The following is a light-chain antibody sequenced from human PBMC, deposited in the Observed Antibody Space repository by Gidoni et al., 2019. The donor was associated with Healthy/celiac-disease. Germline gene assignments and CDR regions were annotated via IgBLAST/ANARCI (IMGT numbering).Light chain of an antibody. CDR3: QQYNNWPSWT. CDR1: QSGSSN. Sequence: EIVMTQSPATLSVSPGARATLSCRASQSGSSNLAWYQQKPGQAPRLLIYGASTRTTGIPARFSGSGSGTEFTLTISSLQSEDFAVYYCQQYNNWPSWTFGQGTKVEIK. J-gene: IGKJ1*01. CDR2: GAS. V-gene: IGKV3-15*01.